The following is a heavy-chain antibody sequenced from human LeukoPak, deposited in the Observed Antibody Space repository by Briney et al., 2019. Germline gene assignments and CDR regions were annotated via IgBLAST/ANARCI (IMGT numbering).Heavy chain of an antibody. D-gene: IGHD3-10*01. Sequence: GASVKVPCKASGYTFTGYYMHWVRQAPGQGLEWMGWINPNSGGTNYAQKFQGRVTMTRDTSISTAYMELSRLRSDDTAVYYCARDYGSGSYAYYYGMDVWGQGTTVTVSS. J-gene: IGHJ6*02. CDR2: INPNSGGT. CDR1: GYTFTGYY. CDR3: ARDYGSGSYAYYYGMDV. V-gene: IGHV1-2*02.